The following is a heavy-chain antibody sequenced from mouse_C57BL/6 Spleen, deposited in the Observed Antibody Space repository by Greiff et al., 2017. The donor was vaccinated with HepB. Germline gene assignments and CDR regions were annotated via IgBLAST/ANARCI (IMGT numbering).Heavy chain of an antibody. Sequence: EVHLVESGGGLVQPKGSLKLSCAASGFSFNTYAMNWVRQAPGKGLEWVARIRSKSNNYATYYADSVKDRFTISRDDSESMLYLQMNNLKTEDTAMYYFVRRGSSYGYFDVWGTGTTVTVSS. V-gene: IGHV10-1*01. CDR1: GFSFNTYA. CDR3: VRRGSSYGYFDV. J-gene: IGHJ1*03. CDR2: IRSKSNNYAT. D-gene: IGHD1-1*01.